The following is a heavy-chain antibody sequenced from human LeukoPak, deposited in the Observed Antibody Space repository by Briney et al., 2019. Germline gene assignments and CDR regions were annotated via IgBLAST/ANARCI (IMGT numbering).Heavy chain of an antibody. CDR3: AKGFDSSGYYDPYYFDY. J-gene: IGHJ4*02. CDR1: GFTFSSYA. Sequence: GGSLRLSCAASGFTFSSYAMSWVRQAPGKGLEWVSAISGSGGSTYYADSVKGRFTISRDNSKNTLYLQMNSLRAEDTALYYCAKGFDSSGYYDPYYFDYWGQGTLVTVSS. CDR2: ISGSGGST. D-gene: IGHD3-22*01. V-gene: IGHV3-23*01.